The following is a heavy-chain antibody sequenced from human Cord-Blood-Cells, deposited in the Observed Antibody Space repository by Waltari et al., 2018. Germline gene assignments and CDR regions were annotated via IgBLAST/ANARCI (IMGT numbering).Heavy chain of an antibody. CDR3: AKFVGIAAADLRSIAFDI. J-gene: IGHJ3*02. V-gene: IGHV3-30*18. CDR1: GFTFSSYG. CDR2: ITYDGSNK. Sequence: QVQLVESGGGVVQPGRSLRLSCAASGFTFSSYGMHWVRQAPGKRLEGVAVITYDGSNKYYADSVKGRFTSSRDNSKNTLYLQMNSLRAEDTAVYYCAKFVGIAAADLRSIAFDIWGQGTMVTVSS. D-gene: IGHD6-13*01.